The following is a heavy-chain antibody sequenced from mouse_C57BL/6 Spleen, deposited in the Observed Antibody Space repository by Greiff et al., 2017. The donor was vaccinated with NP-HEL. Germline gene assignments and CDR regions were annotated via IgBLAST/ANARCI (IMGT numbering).Heavy chain of an antibody. CDR2: IYPGNSDT. CDR1: GYTFTSYW. J-gene: IGHJ1*03. CDR3: GGYDDDGYFDV. Sequence: EVQLQQSGTVLARPGASVKMSCKTSGYTFTSYWMHWVKQRPGQGLEWIGAIYPGNSDTSYNQKFKGKAKLTAVTSASTAYMELSSLTNEDSAVYYCGGYDDDGYFDVWGTGTTVTVSS. D-gene: IGHD2-2*01. V-gene: IGHV1-5*01.